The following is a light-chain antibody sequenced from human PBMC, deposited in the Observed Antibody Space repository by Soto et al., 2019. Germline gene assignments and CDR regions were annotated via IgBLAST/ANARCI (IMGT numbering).Light chain of an antibody. J-gene: IGKJ2*01. V-gene: IGKV1-9*01. Sequence: DIQLTQSPSFLSASVGDRVTITCRASQDISSYLAWYQQKPGKAPKLLIYAASTLQSGVPSRFSGSGSGTEFTLTISSLQPEDFGTYYCQQLNSYPPTFGQGTKLGIK. CDR1: QDISSY. CDR3: QQLNSYPPT. CDR2: AAS.